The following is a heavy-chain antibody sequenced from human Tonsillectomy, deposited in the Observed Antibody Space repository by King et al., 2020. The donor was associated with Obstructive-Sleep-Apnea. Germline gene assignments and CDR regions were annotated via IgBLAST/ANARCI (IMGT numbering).Heavy chain of an antibody. CDR2: ISYHGSNK. CDR3: AKVVTVFTLRALVDY. J-gene: IGHJ4*02. CDR1: GFTFSSYA. D-gene: IGHD3-3*01. V-gene: IGHV3-30*18. Sequence: VQLVESGGGVVQPGRSLRLSCAASGFTFSSYAMHWVRQAPGKGLEWVAVISYHGSNKYYEDSVKGRFTISRDNSKNTLYLQMNSLRAEDTAMYYCAKVVTVFTLRALVDYWGQGTLVTVSS.